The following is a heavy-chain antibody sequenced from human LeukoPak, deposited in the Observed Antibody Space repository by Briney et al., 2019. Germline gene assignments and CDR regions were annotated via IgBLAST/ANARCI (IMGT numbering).Heavy chain of an antibody. CDR3: ARHCRYPNDASDI. D-gene: IGHD3-16*02. CDR2: IYYSGST. J-gene: IGHJ3*02. V-gene: IGHV4-59*08. CDR1: GGSISSYY. Sequence: SEALSLTCTVSGGSISSYYWSWIRQPPGKGLERIGYIYYSGSTNYNPSLKSRVTMSVDTSKNQFSLKLSSVTAADTAVYYCARHCRYPNDASDIWGQGTMVTVSS.